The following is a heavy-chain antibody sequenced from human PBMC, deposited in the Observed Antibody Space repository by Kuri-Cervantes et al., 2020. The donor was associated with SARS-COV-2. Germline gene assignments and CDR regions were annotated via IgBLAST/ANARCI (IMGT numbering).Heavy chain of an antibody. V-gene: IGHV1-24*01. CDR3: ARGLSYWQQLVYWGRGVDY. J-gene: IGHJ4*02. Sequence: ASVKVSCKVSGYTLTELSMHWVRQAPGKGLEWMGGFDPEDGETIYAQKFQGRVTMTRNTSISTAYMELSSLRSEDTAVYYCARGLSYWQQLVYWGRGVDYWGQGTRVT. CDR1: GYTLTELS. CDR2: FDPEDGET. D-gene: IGHD6-13*01.